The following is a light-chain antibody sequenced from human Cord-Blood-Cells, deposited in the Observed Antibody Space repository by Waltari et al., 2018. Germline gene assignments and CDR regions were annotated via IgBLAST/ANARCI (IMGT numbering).Light chain of an antibody. CDR3: QQYYSTPFT. Sequence: DIVMTKSPDSLAVSLGERATINCKSSQSVLYSSNNKNYLAWYQQKPGQPPKLLIYWASTRESGVPDRFSGGGSGTDFNLTISSLQAEDVAVYYCQQYYSTPFTFGPGTKVDIK. CDR1: QSVLYSSNNKNY. V-gene: IGKV4-1*01. J-gene: IGKJ3*01. CDR2: WAS.